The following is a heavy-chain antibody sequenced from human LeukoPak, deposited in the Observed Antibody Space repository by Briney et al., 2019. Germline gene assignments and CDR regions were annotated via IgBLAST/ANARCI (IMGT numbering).Heavy chain of an antibody. D-gene: IGHD3-16*01. CDR2: ISSGGSTI. Sequence: GGSLRLSCAASGFTFSDYYMSWIRQAPGKGLEWVSYISSGGSTIYYADSVKGRVTISRDNAKNSLYLEMNSLKTEDTAVYYCTTATIRWGKFDYWGQGTLVTVSS. V-gene: IGHV3-11*01. CDR3: TTATIRWGKFDY. J-gene: IGHJ4*02. CDR1: GFTFSDYY.